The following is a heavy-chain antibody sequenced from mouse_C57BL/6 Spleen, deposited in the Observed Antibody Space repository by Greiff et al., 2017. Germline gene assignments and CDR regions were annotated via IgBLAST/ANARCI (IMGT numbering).Heavy chain of an antibody. D-gene: IGHD2-5*01. V-gene: IGHV1-26*01. CDR3: ARLSNYGGFAY. CDR1: GYTFTDYY. J-gene: IGHJ3*01. CDR2: INPNNGGT. Sequence: VQLQQSGPELVKPGASVKISCKASGYTFTDYYMNWVKQSHGKSLEWIGDINPNNGGTSYNQKFKGKATLTVDKSSSTAYMELRSLTSEDSAVYYCARLSNYGGFAYWGQGTLVTVSA.